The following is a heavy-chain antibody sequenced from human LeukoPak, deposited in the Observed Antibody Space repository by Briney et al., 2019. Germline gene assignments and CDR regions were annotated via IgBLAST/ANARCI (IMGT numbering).Heavy chain of an antibody. V-gene: IGHV3-30-3*01. J-gene: IGHJ4*02. D-gene: IGHD3-22*01. CDR3: ARENYDWNYFDY. CDR1: GFTFSSYA. Sequence: PGRSLRLSCAASGFTFSSYAMHWVRQAPGKGLEWVAVISYDGSNKYYADSVKGRFTIFRDNSKNTLYLQMNSLRAEDTAAYYCARENYDWNYFDYWGQGTLVTVSS. CDR2: ISYDGSNK.